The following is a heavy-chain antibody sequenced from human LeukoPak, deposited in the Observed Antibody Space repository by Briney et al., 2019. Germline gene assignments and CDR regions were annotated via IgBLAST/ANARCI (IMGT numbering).Heavy chain of an antibody. CDR2: IYYIGSI. CDR3: ASQRGYNSRYFVY. CDR1: GGSISSSSYY. D-gene: IGHD5-18*01. V-gene: IGHV4-39*01. J-gene: IGHJ4*02. Sequence: SETLSLTCTVSGGSISSSSYYWGWIRQPPGKGLEWIGRIYYIGSIYYNPSHKSRVTISVDTSKNQISLKLSSVTAADTAVYYCASQRGYNSRYFVYRGQRTLVTVSS.